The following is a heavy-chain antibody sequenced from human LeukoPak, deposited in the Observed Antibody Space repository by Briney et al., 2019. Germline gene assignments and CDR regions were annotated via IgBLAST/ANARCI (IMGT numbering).Heavy chain of an antibody. D-gene: IGHD3-3*01. CDR2: IYSGGST. V-gene: IGHV3-53*01. J-gene: IGHJ6*01. Sequence: TGGSLRLPCAASGFTVSSNYMNWVRQAPGKGLEWVSIIYSGGSTYYADSVKGRFTISRDNSKNTLFLQMNSLRAEDTAPYYCAKSVAIYFYYGLDVWGQGTTVTVSS. CDR3: AKSVAIYFYYGLDV. CDR1: GFTVSSNY.